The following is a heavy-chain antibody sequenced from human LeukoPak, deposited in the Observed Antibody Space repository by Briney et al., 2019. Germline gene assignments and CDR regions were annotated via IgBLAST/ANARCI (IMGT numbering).Heavy chain of an antibody. CDR1: SGSISGYY. CDR2: IYTTGST. CDR3: ARRGTIFGPESL. V-gene: IGHV4-4*09. D-gene: IGHD3-3*01. Sequence: SETLSLTCTVSSGSISGYYWSWIRQPPGKGLEWIGYIYTTGSTDYNPSLRSRVTISVDTSKNQLSLNLSSVTAADTAVYYCARRGTIFGPESLWGRGTLVTVSS. J-gene: IGHJ2*01.